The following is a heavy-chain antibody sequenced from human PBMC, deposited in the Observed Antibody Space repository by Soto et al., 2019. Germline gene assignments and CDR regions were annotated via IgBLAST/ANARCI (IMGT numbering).Heavy chain of an antibody. V-gene: IGHV3-53*02. Sequence: EVQLVETGGGLIQPGGSLRLSCAASGFTVSSNYMSSVRQAPGKGLEWVSVIYSGGSAYYADSVKGRFTISRDNSKNTLYLQMNSLRAEDTAVYYCARDYSSSRYYGMDVWGQGTTVTVSS. D-gene: IGHD3-22*01. CDR1: GFTVSSNY. CDR2: IYSGGSA. CDR3: ARDYSSSRYYGMDV. J-gene: IGHJ6*02.